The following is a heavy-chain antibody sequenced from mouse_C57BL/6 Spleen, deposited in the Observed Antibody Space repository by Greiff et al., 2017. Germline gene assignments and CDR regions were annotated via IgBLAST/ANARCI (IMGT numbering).Heavy chain of an antibody. V-gene: IGHV14-1*01. CDR2: IDPEDGDT. D-gene: IGHD2-4*01. J-gene: IGHJ2*01. Sequence: DVKLQESGAELVRPGASVKLSCTASGFNIKDYYMHWVKQRPEQGLEWIGRIDPEDGDTEYAPKFQGKANMTADTSSNTAYLQLSSLTSEDTAVYYCTLYDYDAFDYWGQGTTLTVSS. CDR1: GFNIKDYY. CDR3: TLYDYDAFDY.